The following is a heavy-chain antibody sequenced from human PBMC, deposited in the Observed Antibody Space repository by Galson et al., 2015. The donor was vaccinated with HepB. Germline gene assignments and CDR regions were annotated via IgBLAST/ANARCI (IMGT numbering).Heavy chain of an antibody. V-gene: IGHV3-23*01. J-gene: IGHJ6*02. D-gene: IGHD1-14*01. CDR1: GFTFSSYA. CDR3: ARGYYGMDV. CDR2: ISGSGRST. Sequence: SLRLSCAATGFTFSSYAMNWVRQAPGKGLEWVSAISGSGRSTYYADSVKGRFTISRDNSKNTLYLQMNSLRAEDTALYYCARGYYGMDVWGQGTTVTVSS.